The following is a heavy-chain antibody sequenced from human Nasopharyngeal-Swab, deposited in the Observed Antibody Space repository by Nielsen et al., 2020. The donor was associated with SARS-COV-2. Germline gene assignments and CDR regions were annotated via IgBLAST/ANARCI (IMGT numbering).Heavy chain of an antibody. Sequence: SETLSLTFAVYGGSFSGYYWGWIRQPPGKGLEWIGEINHSGSTNYNPSLKSRVTISVDTSKNQFSLKLSSVTAADTAVYYCARGEYSSGWGYYYYYGMDVWGQGTTVTVSS. D-gene: IGHD6-19*01. V-gene: IGHV4-34*01. CDR3: ARGEYSSGWGYYYYYGMDV. CDR2: INHSGST. CDR1: GGSFSGYY. J-gene: IGHJ6*02.